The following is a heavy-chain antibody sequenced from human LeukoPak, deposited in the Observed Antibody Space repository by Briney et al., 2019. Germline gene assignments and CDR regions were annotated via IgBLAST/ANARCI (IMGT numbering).Heavy chain of an antibody. CDR3: ARQSELGIDY. J-gene: IGHJ4*02. CDR1: GGSISSSSYY. V-gene: IGHV4-39*01. D-gene: IGHD1-7*01. CDR2: IYYSGST. Sequence: SETLSLTCTVSGGSISSSSYYWGWIRQPPGKGLEWIGSIYYSGSTYYNPSLKGRVTISVDTSKNQFSLKLSSVTAADTAVYYCARQSELGIDYWGQGTLVTVSS.